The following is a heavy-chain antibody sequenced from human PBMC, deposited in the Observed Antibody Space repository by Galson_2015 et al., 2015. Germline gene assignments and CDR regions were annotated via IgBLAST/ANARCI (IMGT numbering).Heavy chain of an antibody. CDR1: GFTVSSKY. Sequence: SLRLSCAASGFTVSSKYMSWVRPAPGKGLEWVSDIYSGGSTYYADSVKGRFTISRDNSKNTLYLQMHSLRAEDTAVYFCARQTDYVFDYWGQGTLVTVSS. CDR2: IYSGGST. D-gene: IGHD4-17*01. CDR3: ARQTDYVFDY. V-gene: IGHV3-53*01. J-gene: IGHJ4*02.